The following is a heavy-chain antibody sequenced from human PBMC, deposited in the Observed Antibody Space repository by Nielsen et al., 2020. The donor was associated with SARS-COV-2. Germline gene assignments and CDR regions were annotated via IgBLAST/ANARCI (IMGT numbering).Heavy chain of an antibody. CDR2: IYFSGST. D-gene: IGHD3-9*01. J-gene: IGHJ4*02. V-gene: IGHV4-39*07. CDR3: GREGFDWHYDY. CDR1: GDSISSSNYY. Sequence: SETLSLTCTVSGDSISSSNYYWGWIRQPPGKGLEWIGSIYFSGSTYNNPSLTSRVTVTIDTSKNQFSLKLSSVTAADTAVYYCGREGFDWHYDYWGQGALVTVSS.